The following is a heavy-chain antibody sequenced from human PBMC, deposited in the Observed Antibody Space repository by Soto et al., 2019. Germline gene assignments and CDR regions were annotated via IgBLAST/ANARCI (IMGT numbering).Heavy chain of an antibody. CDR3: AGPGYSSQDY. J-gene: IGHJ4*02. CDR1: GFTFSNYA. Sequence: PGGSLRLSCVASGFTFSNYAMHWVRQTPGKGLEWVAVISFDGSNKYYADSVKGRFTISRDNSKNTLYLQMNSLRAEDTAVYYCAGPGYSSQDYWGQGALVTVSS. V-gene: IGHV3-30-3*01. CDR2: ISFDGSNK. D-gene: IGHD5-18*01.